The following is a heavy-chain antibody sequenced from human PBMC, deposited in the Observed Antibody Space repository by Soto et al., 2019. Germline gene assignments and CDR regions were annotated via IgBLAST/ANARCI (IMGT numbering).Heavy chain of an antibody. V-gene: IGHV3-64*02. J-gene: IGHJ3*02. Sequence: GGSLRLSCAVSGFTFSTYVMHWVRQAPGMRLEHVSGINSNAGSTFYADSVKGRFSISRDNSKNTLYLQMGSLRAEDMAVYYCAREYSGSGTFDIWGQGTLVTVSS. CDR2: INSNAGST. D-gene: IGHD5-12*01. CDR1: GFTFSTYV. CDR3: AREYSGSGTFDI.